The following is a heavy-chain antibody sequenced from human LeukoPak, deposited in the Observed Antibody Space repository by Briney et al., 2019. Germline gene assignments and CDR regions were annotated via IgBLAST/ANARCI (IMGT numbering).Heavy chain of an antibody. Sequence: ASVKVSCKASGYTFTSYDINWVRQATGQGLEWMGWMNPNSGNTGYAQKLQGRVTMTTDTSTSTAYMELRSLRSDDTAVYYCASGYSGYEFDYWGQGTLVTVSS. J-gene: IGHJ4*02. CDR2: MNPNSGNT. V-gene: IGHV1-8*02. CDR1: GYTFTSYD. D-gene: IGHD5-12*01. CDR3: ASGYSGYEFDY.